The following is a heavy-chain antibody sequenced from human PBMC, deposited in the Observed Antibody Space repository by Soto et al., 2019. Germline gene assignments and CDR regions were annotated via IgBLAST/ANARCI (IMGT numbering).Heavy chain of an antibody. D-gene: IGHD3-10*01. J-gene: IGHJ6*02. Sequence: EVQLVESGGGLVQPGGSLRLSCAASGFSFSSYAMHWVRQAPGKGLEYVSVISPNGGSTYHSDSVKDRFTISRDNSKNTLYLQMGSLRGEDMAVYYCARAGFYYGSGSYGYGMDFWGQGTSVTVSS. CDR2: ISPNGGST. CDR3: ARAGFYYGSGSYGYGMDF. CDR1: GFSFSSYA. V-gene: IGHV3-64*07.